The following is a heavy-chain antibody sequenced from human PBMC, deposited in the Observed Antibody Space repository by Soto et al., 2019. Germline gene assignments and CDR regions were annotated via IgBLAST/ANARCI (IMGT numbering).Heavy chain of an antibody. J-gene: IGHJ4*02. V-gene: IGHV3-15*01. CDR3: TTSNLGVDF. D-gene: IGHD1-1*01. Sequence: GGSLRLSCAASGLIFSDVWMTWVRQAPGKGLEWVGRIKTKPDDGTIDYAAPVRGRFTISRDDSKNTLYPQMTSLTPDDTGVYYCTTSNLGVDFWGPGTLVTVSS. CDR1: GLIFSDVW. CDR2: IKTKPDDGTI.